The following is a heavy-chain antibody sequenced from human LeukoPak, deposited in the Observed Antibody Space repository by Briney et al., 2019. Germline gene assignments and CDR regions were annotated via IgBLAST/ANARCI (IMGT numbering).Heavy chain of an antibody. CDR3: AKDGRTTVVTVFDY. V-gene: IGHV3-30*02. J-gene: IGHJ4*02. D-gene: IGHD4-23*01. CDR1: GFTFSSYG. CDR2: IRYDGSNK. Sequence: PGGSLRLSCAASGFTFSSYGMHWVRQAPGKGLAWVAFIRYDGSNKYYADSVKGRITISRDNSKNTLYLQMNSLRAADTAVYYCAKDGRTTVVTVFDYWGQGTLVTVSS.